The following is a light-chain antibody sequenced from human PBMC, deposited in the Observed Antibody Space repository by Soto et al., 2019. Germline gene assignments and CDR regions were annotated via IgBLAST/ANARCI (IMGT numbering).Light chain of an antibody. Sequence: DIQMTQSPSTLSASVGDRVTITCRARQNIVNWLAWYQQKPGTAHNLLIYTTSTLQRGVPSRFRGSGSATEFPLTISSLQPADFATYYCQQYDSHPMYTFGQGTQVDIK. CDR3: QQYDSHPMYT. V-gene: IGKV1-5*03. CDR2: TTS. CDR1: QNIVNW. J-gene: IGKJ2*01.